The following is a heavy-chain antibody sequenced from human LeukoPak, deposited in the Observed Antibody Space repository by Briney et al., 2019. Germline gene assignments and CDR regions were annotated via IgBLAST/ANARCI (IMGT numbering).Heavy chain of an antibody. D-gene: IGHD4-17*01. CDR2: ISSSGSTI. V-gene: IGHV3-11*04. J-gene: IGHJ3*02. CDR3: ARDRGTVTSDAFDI. CDR1: GFTFSDYY. Sequence: PGGSLRLSCAASGFTFSDYYMSWIRQAPGKGLEWVSYISSSGSTIYHADSVKGRFTISRDNAKNSLYLQMNSLRAEDTAVYYCARDRGTVTSDAFDIWGQGTMVTVSS.